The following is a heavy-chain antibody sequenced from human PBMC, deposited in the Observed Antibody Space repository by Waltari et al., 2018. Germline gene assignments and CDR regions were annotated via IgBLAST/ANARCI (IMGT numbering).Heavy chain of an antibody. CDR1: GGSISSGSYY. CDR3: ARFRRTHSSFDYFDY. CDR2: IYTSGST. Sequence: QVQLQESGPGLVKPSQTLSLTCTVSGGSISSGSYYWSWIRQPAGQGLEWIGRIYTSGSTNYNPSLKSRVTISVDTSKNQFSLKLSSVTAADTAVYYCARFRRTHSSFDYFDYWGQGTLVTVSS. J-gene: IGHJ4*02. V-gene: IGHV4-61*02.